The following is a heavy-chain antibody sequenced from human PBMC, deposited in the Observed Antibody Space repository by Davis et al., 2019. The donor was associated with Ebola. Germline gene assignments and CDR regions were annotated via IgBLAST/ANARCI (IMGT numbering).Heavy chain of an antibody. CDR2: ITDDGSNT. Sequence: PGGSLRLSCEVSGLTFNRAGMHWVRQAPGKGLEWAAFITDDGSNTYYADSVRGRFTISRDNSKNTVYVQMNSLRVEDTAVYFCAKDKGRTSFDYWGQGALVTVSS. CDR3: AKDKGRTSFDY. J-gene: IGHJ4*02. V-gene: IGHV3-30*02. CDR1: GLTFNRAG.